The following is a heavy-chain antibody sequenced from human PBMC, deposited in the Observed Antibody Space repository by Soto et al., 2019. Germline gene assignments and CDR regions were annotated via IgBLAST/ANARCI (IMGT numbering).Heavy chain of an antibody. CDR3: AKDRRAGGNSAFYFDF. D-gene: IGHD3-16*01. J-gene: IGHJ4*02. CDR2: ISATGGGT. CDR1: GFKFSNYA. V-gene: IGHV3-23*01. Sequence: HPGGSLRLSCAASGFKFSNYAISWVRHAPGKGLEWVSLISATGGGTYYADSVKGRFTISRDNSHNTLYLQVHSLTAEDTAVYYCAKDRRAGGNSAFYFDFWGQGAQVTVSS.